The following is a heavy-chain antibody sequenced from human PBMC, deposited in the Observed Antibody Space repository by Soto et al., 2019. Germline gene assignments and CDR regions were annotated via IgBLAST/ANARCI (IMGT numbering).Heavy chain of an antibody. V-gene: IGHV3-33*01. CDR1: GFTFSSYG. D-gene: IGHD3-10*01. Sequence: GGSLRLSCAASGFTFSSYGMHWVRQAPGKGLEWVAVIWYDGSNKYYADSVKGRFTISRDNSKNTLYLQMNSLRAEDTAVYYCARDRHYYYGSGSYYPYNWFDPWGQGTLVTVSS. CDR2: IWYDGSNK. J-gene: IGHJ5*02. CDR3: ARDRHYYYGSGSYYPYNWFDP.